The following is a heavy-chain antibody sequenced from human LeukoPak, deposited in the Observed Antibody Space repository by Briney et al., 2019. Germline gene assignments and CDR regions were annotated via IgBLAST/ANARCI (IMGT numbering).Heavy chain of an antibody. V-gene: IGHV3-30*18. CDR2: MSYDGSKE. CDR3: AKPPYDSSGYYQSTFDY. CDR1: GFSFSSYG. J-gene: IGHJ4*02. Sequence: GGSLRLSCAASGFSFSSYGMHWVRQAPGKGLEWVAVMSYDGSKEYYADSVKGRFTISRDNSKNTLYLQMNSLRAEDTAVYYCAKPPYDSSGYYQSTFDYWGQGTLVTVSS. D-gene: IGHD3-22*01.